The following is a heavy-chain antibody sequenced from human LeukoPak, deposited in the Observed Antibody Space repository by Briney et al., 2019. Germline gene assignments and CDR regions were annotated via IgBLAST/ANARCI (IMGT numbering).Heavy chain of an antibody. D-gene: IGHD6-13*01. CDR2: IYHSGST. Sequence: SSETLSLTCTVSGVSISSSNYYWGWIRQPPGKGLEWIGTIYHSGSTYYNPSLKSRVTISVDTSKNQFSLNLSSVTAADTAVYYCARDSRISWYFLWGQGTLVTVSS. CDR3: ARDSRISWYFL. CDR1: GVSISSSNYY. J-gene: IGHJ4*02. V-gene: IGHV4-39*07.